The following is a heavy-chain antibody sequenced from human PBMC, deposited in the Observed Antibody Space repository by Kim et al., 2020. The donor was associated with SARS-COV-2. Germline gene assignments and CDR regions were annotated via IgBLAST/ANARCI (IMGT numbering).Heavy chain of an antibody. CDR2: IYWDDDK. D-gene: IGHD3-10*01. CDR3: AQRRDWWVRGVSFDY. Sequence: SGPTLVNPTQTLTLTCTFSGFSLSTSGVGVGWIRQPPGKALEWLALIYWDDDKRYSPSLKSRLTITKDTSKNQVVLTMTNMDPVDTATYYCAQRRDWWVRGVSFDYWGQGTLVTVSS. J-gene: IGHJ4*02. V-gene: IGHV2-5*02. CDR1: GFSLSTSGVG.